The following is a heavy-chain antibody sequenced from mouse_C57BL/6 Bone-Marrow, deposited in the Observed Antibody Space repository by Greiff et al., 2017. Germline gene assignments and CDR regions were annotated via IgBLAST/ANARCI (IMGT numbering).Heavy chain of an antibody. D-gene: IGHD2-5*01. Sequence: EVQLVESGGGLVKPGGSLKLSCAASGFTFSSYAMSWVRQTPEKRLAWVATISDGGSYTYYPDNVKGRFTISRDNAKNNLYLQMSHLKSEYTSMYYCARDPGPLYYSNWGFAYWGQGTLVTVSA. CDR3: ARDPGPLYYSNWGFAY. CDR1: GFTFSSYA. CDR2: ISDGGSYT. V-gene: IGHV5-4*01. J-gene: IGHJ3*01.